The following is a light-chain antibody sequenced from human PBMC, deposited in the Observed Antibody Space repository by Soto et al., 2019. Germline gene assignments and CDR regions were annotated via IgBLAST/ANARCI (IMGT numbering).Light chain of an antibody. CDR1: QSVNSD. J-gene: IGKJ2*01. CDR3: QQDSQWPLYT. Sequence: EIVMTQSPATVTASPGERVTLSCRASQSVNSDLAWYQQTPGQAPRPLIYDASTRAAGVPARFSGSGSGTEFTLTISSLQSEDFALYYCQQDSQWPLYTFGQGTKV. V-gene: IGKV3-15*01. CDR2: DAS.